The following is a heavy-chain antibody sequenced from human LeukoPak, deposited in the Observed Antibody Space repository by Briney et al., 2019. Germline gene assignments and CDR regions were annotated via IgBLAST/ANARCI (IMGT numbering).Heavy chain of an antibody. J-gene: IGHJ6*02. Sequence: GGSLRLSCAASGFTFSSYWMHWVRQAPGKGLLWVSRINSDGTTTYYADSVKGRFTISRDNAKNTLYLQVNSLRAEDTAVYYCARGNHYGMDVWGQGTTVTVSS. CDR1: GFTFSSYW. V-gene: IGHV3-74*01. CDR2: INSDGTTT. CDR3: ARGNHYGMDV.